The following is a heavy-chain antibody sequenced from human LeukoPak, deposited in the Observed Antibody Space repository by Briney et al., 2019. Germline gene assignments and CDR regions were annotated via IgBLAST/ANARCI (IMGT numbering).Heavy chain of an antibody. Sequence: ASVKVSCKASGYSFRNYGISWVRQAPGQGLEWMGWISGYNGNTNYAQKLQGRVTMTTDTSTSTAYMELRSLRSDDTAVYYCARDIGAISTRPDYFFDFWGQGTLVTVSS. D-gene: IGHD6-6*01. CDR1: GYSFRNYG. J-gene: IGHJ4*02. CDR3: ARDIGAISTRPDYFFDF. CDR2: ISGYNGNT. V-gene: IGHV1-18*01.